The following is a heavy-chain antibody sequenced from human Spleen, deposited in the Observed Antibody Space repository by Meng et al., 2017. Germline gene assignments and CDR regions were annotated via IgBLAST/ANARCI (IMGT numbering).Heavy chain of an antibody. V-gene: IGHV4-39*01. CDR2: IGHSGIT. J-gene: IGHJ5*02. D-gene: IGHD6-19*01. CDR3: VRSSGWVRTGFDP. CDR1: GGSISTSGYY. Sequence: QPQLQESGPGLVKPSEARSLTCRVAGGSISTSGYYGGGIRQPPGKGLEWIGSIGHSGITYYTPSLKSRVTVSIDTSKSQFSLKLTSVTAADTAVYYCVRSSGWVRTGFDPWGQGTLVTVSS.